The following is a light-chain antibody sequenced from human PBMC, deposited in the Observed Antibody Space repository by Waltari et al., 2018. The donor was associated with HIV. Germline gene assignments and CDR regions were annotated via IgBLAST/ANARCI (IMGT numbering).Light chain of an antibody. CDR2: WAS. V-gene: IGKV4-1*01. CDR3: QQYYNNPWT. Sequence: DFVVTQSPDSLAVSLGERASFNCSTSHSVLHIPSNKNYLAWYQQRPGQPPPLRIYWASIRESGVPDRFSGSVSGTDFTLTISRLQAEDVAVYYCQQYYNNPWTFGQGTKVEIK. CDR1: HSVLHIPSNKNY. J-gene: IGKJ1*01.